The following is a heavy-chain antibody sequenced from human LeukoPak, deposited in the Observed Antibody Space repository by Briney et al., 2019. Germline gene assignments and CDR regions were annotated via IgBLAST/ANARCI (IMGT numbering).Heavy chain of an antibody. J-gene: IGHJ3*02. CDR3: AREGAYYYDSSGNDAFDI. CDR1: GFTFSSYA. Sequence: PGRSLRLSCAASGFTFSSYAMHWVRQAPGKGLEWVAVISYDGSNKYYADSVKGRFTISRDNSKNTLYLQMNSLRAEDTVVYYCAREGAYYYDSSGNDAFDIWGQGTMVTVSS. CDR2: ISYDGSNK. D-gene: IGHD3-22*01. V-gene: IGHV3-30*04.